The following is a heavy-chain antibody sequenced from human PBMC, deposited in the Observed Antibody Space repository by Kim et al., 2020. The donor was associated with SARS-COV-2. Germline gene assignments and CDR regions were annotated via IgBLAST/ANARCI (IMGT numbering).Heavy chain of an antibody. V-gene: IGHV4-30-4*01. CDR2: LYISVTT. J-gene: IGHJ4*02. Sequence: SATLSLTCAVSGFSLFLFSSSWIFIRQPPGKDLEWIGYLYISVTTYYNPSLQIRLLISLDMSKNQFSLRLMSVTAPDTAVYFCARIPPPYCLISHFFHSWGRGNLVTVSS. D-gene: IGHD2-15*01. CDR1: GFSLFLFSSS. CDR3: ARIPPPYCLISHFFHS.